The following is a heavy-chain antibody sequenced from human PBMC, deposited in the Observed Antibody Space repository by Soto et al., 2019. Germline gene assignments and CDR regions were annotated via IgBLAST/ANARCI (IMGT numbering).Heavy chain of an antibody. Sequence: ASVKVSCKASGYTFTSYYMHWVRQAPGQGLEWMGIINPSGGSTSYAQKFQGRVTMTRDTSTSTVYMELSSLRSEDTAVYYCARVALDYGGNSKAFDIWGQGTMVTVSS. V-gene: IGHV1-46*01. J-gene: IGHJ3*02. CDR3: ARVALDYGGNSKAFDI. D-gene: IGHD4-17*01. CDR1: GYTFTSYY. CDR2: INPSGGST.